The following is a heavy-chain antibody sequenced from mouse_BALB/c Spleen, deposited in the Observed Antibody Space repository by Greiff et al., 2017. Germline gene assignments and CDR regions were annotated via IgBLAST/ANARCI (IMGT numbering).Heavy chain of an antibody. CDR2: INPDSSTI. D-gene: IGHD4-1*01. CDR3: ARPSLGRPFDY. J-gene: IGHJ2*01. CDR1: GFDFSRYW. Sequence: EVQLQQSGGGLVQPGGSLKLSCAASGFDFSRYWMSWVRQAPGKGLEWIGEINPDSSTINYTPSLKDKFIISRDNAKNTLYLQMSKVRSEDTALYYCARPSLGRPFDYWGQGTTLTVSS. V-gene: IGHV4-1*02.